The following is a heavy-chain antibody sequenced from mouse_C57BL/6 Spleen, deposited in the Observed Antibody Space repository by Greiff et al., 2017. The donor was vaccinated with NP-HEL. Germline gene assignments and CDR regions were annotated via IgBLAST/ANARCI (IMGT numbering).Heavy chain of an antibody. D-gene: IGHD4-1*01. J-gene: IGHJ2*01. V-gene: IGHV1-82*01. CDR2: IYPGDGDT. CDR3: ARSGRDYFDY. Sequence: VQLQQSGPELVKPGASVKISCKASGYAFSSSWMNWVKQRPGKGLEWIGRIYPGDGDTNYNGKFKGKATLTADKSSSTAYMQLSSLTSEDSAVYFCARSGRDYFDYWGQGTTLTVSS. CDR1: GYAFSSSW.